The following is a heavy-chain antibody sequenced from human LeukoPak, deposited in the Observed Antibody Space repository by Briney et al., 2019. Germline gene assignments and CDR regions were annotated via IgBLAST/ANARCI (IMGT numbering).Heavy chain of an antibody. J-gene: IGHJ3*01. V-gene: IGHV4-61*02. CDR2: IYTSGST. Sequence: SETLSLTCTVSGGSISSGSYYWSWIRQPAGKGLEWIGRIYTSGSTNYNPSLKSRVTISVDTSKNQFSLKLSSVTAADTAVYYCARVDSSGWDLHFWGQGTMVTVSS. CDR1: GGSISSGSYY. D-gene: IGHD6-19*01. CDR3: ARVDSSGWDLHF.